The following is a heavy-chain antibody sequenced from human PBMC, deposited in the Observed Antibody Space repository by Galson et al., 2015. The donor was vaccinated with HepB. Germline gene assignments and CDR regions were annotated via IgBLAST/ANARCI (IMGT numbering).Heavy chain of an antibody. Sequence: ETLSLTCAVYGGSFSGYYWSWIRQPPGKGLEWIGEINHSGSTNYNPSLKSRVTISVDTSKNQFSLKLSSVTAADTAVYYCARSGRITMVRGVIGGMDVWGQGTTVTVSS. CDR3: ARSGRITMVRGVIGGMDV. D-gene: IGHD3-10*01. V-gene: IGHV4-34*01. J-gene: IGHJ6*02. CDR2: INHSGST. CDR1: GGSFSGYY.